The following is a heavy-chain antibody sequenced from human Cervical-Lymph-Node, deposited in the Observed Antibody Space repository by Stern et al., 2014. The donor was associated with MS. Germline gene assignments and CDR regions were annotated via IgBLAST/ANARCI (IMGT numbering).Heavy chain of an antibody. CDR3: VKPARTSDYGDAFDV. J-gene: IGHJ3*01. Sequence: VKLVESGGGVVQPGRSLRLSCAASGFTFNKAGMHWVHQAPGKGLEWVAVISYGGDNQKYADSVKVRFTISRDNTEKTVYLQLNNLRPEDTAVYYCVKPARTSDYGDAFDVWGQGTLVTVS. CDR1: GFTFNKAG. V-gene: IGHV3-30*18. D-gene: IGHD4-17*01. CDR2: ISYGGDNQ.